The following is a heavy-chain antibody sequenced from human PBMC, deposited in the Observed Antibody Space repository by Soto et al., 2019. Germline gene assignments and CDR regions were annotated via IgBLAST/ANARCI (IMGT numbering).Heavy chain of an antibody. CDR3: ARVYRYGSTLGLL. CDR1: GFTISTYG. J-gene: IGHJ4*02. CDR2: ISGGGGST. V-gene: IGHV3-23*01. D-gene: IGHD6-13*01. Sequence: EVQLLESGGGLVQPGGSLRLSCEASGFTISTYGMSWVRQAPGKGLEWVSGISGGGGSTYYTDSVKGRFTISRDNSKNTLYLPMNSLRAEDTAVYYCARVYRYGSTLGLLWGQGTLVTVSS.